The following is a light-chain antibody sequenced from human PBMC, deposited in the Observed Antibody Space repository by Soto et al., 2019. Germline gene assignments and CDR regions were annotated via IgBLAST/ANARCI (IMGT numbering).Light chain of an antibody. Sequence: EMGMTQCPATLSVSPGERATLSCRASQYIGSNLAWYQQKPGQAPRLLIYGASTRATGIPARFSGSGSGTEFTLTISSLQSEDFAVYYCEQYNNWPITFGQGTRLEIK. CDR2: GAS. CDR3: EQYNNWPIT. V-gene: IGKV3-15*01. J-gene: IGKJ5*01. CDR1: QYIGSN.